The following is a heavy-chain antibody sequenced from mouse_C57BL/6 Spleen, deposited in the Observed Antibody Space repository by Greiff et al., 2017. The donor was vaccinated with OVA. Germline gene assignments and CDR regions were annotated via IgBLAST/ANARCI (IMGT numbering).Heavy chain of an antibody. CDR2: IWGVGST. J-gene: IGHJ3*01. V-gene: IGHV2-6*01. D-gene: IGHD1-1*01. CDR1: GFSLTSYG. CDR3: ASGSSPFAY. Sequence: VKLMESGPGLVAPSQSLSITCTVSGFSLTSYGVDWVRQSPGQGLEWLGVIWGVGSTNYNSALKSRLSISKDNSKSQVFLKMNSLQTDDTAMYYCASGSSPFAYWGQGTLVTVSA.